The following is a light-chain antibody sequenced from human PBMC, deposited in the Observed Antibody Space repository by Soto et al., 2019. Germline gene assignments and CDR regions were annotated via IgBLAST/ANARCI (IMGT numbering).Light chain of an antibody. CDR3: QQRSNWPIT. Sequence: DIQMTQSPSTLSASVGDRVTITCRASQSNDSWLAWYQHKPGKAPKLLIFKASTLETGVPSRFSGSGSETEFTLTISSLEPEDFAVYYCQQRSNWPITFGQGTRLEIK. J-gene: IGKJ5*01. CDR2: KAS. CDR1: QSNDSW. V-gene: IGKV1-5*03.